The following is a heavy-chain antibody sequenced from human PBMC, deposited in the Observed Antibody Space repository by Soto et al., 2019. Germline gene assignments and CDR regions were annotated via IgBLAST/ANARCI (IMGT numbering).Heavy chain of an antibody. D-gene: IGHD6-6*01. V-gene: IGHV3-23*01. J-gene: IGHJ6*01. Sequence: EVQLLESGGGLVQPGGSLRLSCAASGFTFSSYAMTWVRQAPGKGLEWVSAISGSGGTTYHAASVKGRFTISRDKSKNTQYLQMHSLTAEDAAVYYCALPPYSSSSYYYYGMDVWGQANTVTVPP. CDR3: ALPPYSSSSYYYYGMDV. CDR1: GFTFSSYA. CDR2: ISGSGGTT.